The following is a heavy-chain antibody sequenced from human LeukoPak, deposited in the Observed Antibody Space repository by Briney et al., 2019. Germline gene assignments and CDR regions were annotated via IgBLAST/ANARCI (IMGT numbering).Heavy chain of an antibody. V-gene: IGHV3-21*01. Sequence: GGSLRLSCAASGFTFSSYWMHWVRQAPGKGLEWVSSISSSSSYIYYADSVKGRFTISRDNAKNSLYLQMNSLRAEDTAVYYCARSNPKQVAQLIDPWGQGTLVTVSS. D-gene: IGHD2-15*01. CDR3: ARSNPKQVAQLIDP. CDR2: ISSSSSYI. J-gene: IGHJ5*02. CDR1: GFTFSSYW.